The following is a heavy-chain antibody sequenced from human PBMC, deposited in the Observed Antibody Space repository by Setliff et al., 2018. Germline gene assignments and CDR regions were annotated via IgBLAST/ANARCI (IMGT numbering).Heavy chain of an antibody. CDR1: GYSISSGYY. J-gene: IGHJ4*02. CDR2: IHHSGST. V-gene: IGHV4-38-2*01. D-gene: IGHD6-13*01. Sequence: SETLSLTCAVSGYSISSGYYWGWIRQPPGKGLELIGYIHHSGSTYYNPSLKSRVTISADTSKNQFSLTLTSVTATDTAVYYCARHFSSSWYFDYWDQGTQVTVSS. CDR3: ARHFSSSWYFDY.